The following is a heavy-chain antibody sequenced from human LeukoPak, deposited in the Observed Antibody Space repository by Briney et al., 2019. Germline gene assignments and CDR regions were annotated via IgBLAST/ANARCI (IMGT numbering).Heavy chain of an antibody. Sequence: PSETLSLTCTVSGGSISSYSWSWIRQPPGKGLEWIGYIYYSGSTNYNPSLKSRVTISVDTSKNQFSLKLSSVTAADTAVYYCARVVYSSGWNWGQGTLVTVSS. CDR2: IYYSGST. CDR3: ARVVYSSGWN. J-gene: IGHJ4*02. D-gene: IGHD6-19*01. CDR1: GGSISSYS. V-gene: IGHV4-59*01.